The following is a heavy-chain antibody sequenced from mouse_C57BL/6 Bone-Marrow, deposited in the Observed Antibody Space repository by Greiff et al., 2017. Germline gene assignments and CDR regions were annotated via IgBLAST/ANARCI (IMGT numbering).Heavy chain of an antibody. CDR2: INHNNGGT. D-gene: IGHD3-2*02. CDR1: GYTFTDYY. CDR3: ARTQLRLSWFAD. Sequence: VQLQQSGPELVKPGASVKISCKASGYTFTDYYMNWVKQSHGRSLEWIGDINHNNGGTSYNQKFKGKAKLTVDKAYSTAYMELRSLTSEDSAVYYCARTQLRLSWFADWGQGTLVTVSA. J-gene: IGHJ3*01. V-gene: IGHV1-26*01.